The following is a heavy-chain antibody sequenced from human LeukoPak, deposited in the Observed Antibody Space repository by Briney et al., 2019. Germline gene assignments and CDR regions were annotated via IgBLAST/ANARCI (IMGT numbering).Heavy chain of an antibody. CDR1: GFTFDDYA. CDR3: VKDKYSDGFFDY. J-gene: IGHJ5*01. Sequence: GGSLRLSCAASGFTFDDYAMNWVRHRPGKGLEWVSLITWDGGSTYYADSVKGRFTISRDNNKDSLYLQMNSLRVDDTAFYYCVKDKYSDGFFDYWGHGTLVTVSS. D-gene: IGHD5-12*01. CDR2: ITWDGGST. V-gene: IGHV3-43D*03.